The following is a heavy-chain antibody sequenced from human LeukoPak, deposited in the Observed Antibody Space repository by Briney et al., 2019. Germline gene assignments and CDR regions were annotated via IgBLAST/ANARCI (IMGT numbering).Heavy chain of an antibody. Sequence: PGGSLRLSCAASGFTFSSYSMNWVRQAPGKGLEWVAFIRYDGSNKYYADSVKGRFTISRDNSKNTLYLQMNSLRAEDTAVYYCAKERGWTAAVDIWGQGTMVTVSS. CDR1: GFTFSSYS. V-gene: IGHV3-30*02. CDR3: AKERGWTAAVDI. CDR2: IRYDGSNK. D-gene: IGHD6-19*01. J-gene: IGHJ3*02.